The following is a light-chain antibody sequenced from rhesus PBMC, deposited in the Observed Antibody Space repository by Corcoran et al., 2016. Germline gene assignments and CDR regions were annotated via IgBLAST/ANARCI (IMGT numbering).Light chain of an antibody. V-gene: IGKV1-28*03. CDR1: QGISSY. Sequence: DIQMTQSPSSLSASVGDTVTITCRASQGISSYLNWFQHKPGKAPKLLIYAASSLESGVPSRFSGTGSGTDFTLTISSLQPEDFAVYYCLQHNSYPLTFGGGTKVELK. CDR2: AAS. J-gene: IGKJ4*01. CDR3: LQHNSYPLT.